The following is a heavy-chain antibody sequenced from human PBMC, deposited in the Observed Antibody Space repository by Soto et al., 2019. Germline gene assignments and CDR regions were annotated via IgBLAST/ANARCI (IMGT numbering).Heavy chain of an antibody. D-gene: IGHD3-3*01. CDR1: GFSLSTSGVG. J-gene: IGHJ4*02. Sequence: QITLKASGPPLVKPTQTLTLTCTFSGFSLSTSGVGVGLLRQPPGKALEWLALISWNDDKRYSPSLKSRLTITKDTSKNQVVITMTNMDPVDTATYYCAHRRGDFWSGYKDFDYWGQGTLVTVSS. V-gene: IGHV2-5*01. CDR2: ISWNDDK. CDR3: AHRRGDFWSGYKDFDY.